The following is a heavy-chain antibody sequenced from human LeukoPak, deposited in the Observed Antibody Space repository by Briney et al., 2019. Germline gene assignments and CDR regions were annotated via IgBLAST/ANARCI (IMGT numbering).Heavy chain of an antibody. J-gene: IGHJ2*01. CDR3: ARLVRGVGYWYFDF. CDR2: IHHSGST. V-gene: IGHV4-38-2*01. CDR1: GYSINSGYY. D-gene: IGHD3-10*01. Sequence: SETLSLTCAVSGYSINSGYYWGWIRRPPGKGLEWIGSIHHSGSTQHNPSLKSRVTISVDTSKNQFSLKLSSVTAADTAVYYCARLVRGVGYWYFDFWGRGTLVTVSS.